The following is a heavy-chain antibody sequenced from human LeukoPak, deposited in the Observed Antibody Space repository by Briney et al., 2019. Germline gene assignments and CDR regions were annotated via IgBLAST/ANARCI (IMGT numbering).Heavy chain of an antibody. D-gene: IGHD4-17*01. J-gene: IGHJ4*02. CDR1: GFTVSSNY. CDR3: TTDPMVTTPEN. CDR2: IKSKTDGGTT. V-gene: IGHV3-15*01. Sequence: PGGSLRLSCAASGFTVSSNYMSWVRQAPGKGLEWVGRIKSKTDGGTTDYAAPVKGRFTISRDDSKNTLYLQMNSLKTEDTAVYYCTTDPMVTTPENWGQGTLVTVSS.